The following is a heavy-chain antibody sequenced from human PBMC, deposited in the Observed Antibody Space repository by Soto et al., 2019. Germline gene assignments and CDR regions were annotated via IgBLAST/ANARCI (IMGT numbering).Heavy chain of an antibody. D-gene: IGHD2-15*01. Sequence: QVQLEESGGGVVHAGRSLRLSCAASGFTFSSYAMYWVRQAPGKGLEWVAVNSYDESNKYYVDSVKGRFTISRDNSKNVLYLSMNIMSAEDTVVYNCPRDSNVNGHPMEDNGMDVWGQGTTVTLSS. CDR2: NSYDESNK. CDR1: GFTFSSYA. J-gene: IGHJ6*01. CDR3: PRDSNVNGHPMEDNGMDV. V-gene: IGHV3-30*14.